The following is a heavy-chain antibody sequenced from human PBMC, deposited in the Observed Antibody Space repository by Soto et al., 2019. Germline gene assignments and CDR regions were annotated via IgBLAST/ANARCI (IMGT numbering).Heavy chain of an antibody. D-gene: IGHD5-12*01. CDR1: GYTFTSYD. J-gene: IGHJ5*02. CDR2: MNPNSGNT. V-gene: IGHV1-8*01. Sequence: QVQLVQSGAEVKKPGASVKVSCKASGYTFTSYDINWVRQATGQGLEWMGWMNPNSGNTGYAQKFQGRVTMTRNTSISTAYMELSSLRSEDTAVYYCARCLRYSGYDSHWFDPCGQGTLVTVSS. CDR3: ARCLRYSGYDSHWFDP.